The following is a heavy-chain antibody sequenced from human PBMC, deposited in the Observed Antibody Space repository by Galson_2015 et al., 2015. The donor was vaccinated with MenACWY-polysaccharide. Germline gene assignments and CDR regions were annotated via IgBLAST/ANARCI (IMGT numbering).Heavy chain of an antibody. J-gene: IGHJ4*02. D-gene: IGHD4-23*01. Sequence: SYAMHWVRQAPGKGLEWVAVISYDGSNKYYADSVKGRFTISRDNSKNTLYLQMNSLRAEDTAVYYCARDQGAVVTPWDIDYWGQGTLVTVSS. CDR3: ARDQGAVVTPWDIDY. CDR1: SYA. CDR2: ISYDGSNK. V-gene: IGHV3-30-3*01.